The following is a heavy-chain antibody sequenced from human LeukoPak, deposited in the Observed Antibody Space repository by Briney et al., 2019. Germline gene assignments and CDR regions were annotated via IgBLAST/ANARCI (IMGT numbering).Heavy chain of an antibody. CDR3: ARDFSRKGLRYWFDP. V-gene: IGHV4-39*07. CDR2: IYYSGST. J-gene: IGHJ5*02. D-gene: IGHD3-3*01. CDR1: GGSISSSNYN. Sequence: SETLSLTCTVSGGSISSSNYNWGWIRQPPGKGLEWIGNIYYSGSTYYNPSLKSRVTISLDTSKNQFSLKLSSVTAADTAVYYCARDFSRKGLRYWFDPWGQGTLVTVSS.